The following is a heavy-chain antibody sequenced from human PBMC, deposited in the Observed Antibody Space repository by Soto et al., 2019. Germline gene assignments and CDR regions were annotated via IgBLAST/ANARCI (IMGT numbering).Heavy chain of an antibody. V-gene: IGHV4-30-2*01. CDR2: IYHSGST. J-gene: IGHJ4*02. Sequence: QLQLQESGSGLVKPSQTLSLTCAVSGGSISSGGYSWSWIRQPPGKGLEWIGYIYHSGSTYYNPSLQSRVTISVDRSKNQFSLKLSSVTAADTAVYYCARGVTIFGVVPTFDYWGQGTLVTVSS. CDR3: ARGVTIFGVVPTFDY. CDR1: GGSISSGGYS. D-gene: IGHD3-3*01.